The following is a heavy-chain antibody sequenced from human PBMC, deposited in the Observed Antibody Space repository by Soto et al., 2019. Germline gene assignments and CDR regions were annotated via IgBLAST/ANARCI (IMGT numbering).Heavy chain of an antibody. CDR1: GYTFTSYG. V-gene: IGHV1-18*01. CDR2: ISAYNGNT. CDR3: AREGPLRYCSGGSCYSHAFDI. Sequence: ASVKVSCKASGYTFTSYGISWVRQAPGQGLEWMGWISAYNGNTNYAQKLQGRVTMTTDTSTSTAYMELRSLRSDDTAVYYCAREGPLRYCSGGSCYSHAFDIWGQGTMVTVSS. D-gene: IGHD2-15*01. J-gene: IGHJ3*02.